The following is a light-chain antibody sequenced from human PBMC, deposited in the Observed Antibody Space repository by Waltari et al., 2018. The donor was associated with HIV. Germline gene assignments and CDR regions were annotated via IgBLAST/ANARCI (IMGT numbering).Light chain of an antibody. CDR1: RSNIGRNI. CDR2: YND. Sequence: QSVLTQPPSASGTPGQRVTISCSGSRSNIGRNIVNWYQQFPGTATTLFVCYNDRRPSGVPNRFVGAKSGTSASLAISGLQPEYEADYYCAAWDDNLRGHLCGGGTKLTVL. J-gene: IGLJ2*01. V-gene: IGLV1-44*01. CDR3: AAWDDNLRGHL.